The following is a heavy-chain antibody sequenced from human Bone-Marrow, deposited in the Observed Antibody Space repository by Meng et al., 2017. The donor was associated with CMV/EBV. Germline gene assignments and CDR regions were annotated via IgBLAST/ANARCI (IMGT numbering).Heavy chain of an antibody. D-gene: IGHD2-8*01. CDR1: GFTFSSYA. CDR2: IYSGGSST. Sequence: GGSLRLSCAASGFTFSSYAMSWVRQAPGKGLEWVSVIYSGGSSTYYADSVKGRFTISRDNSKNTLYLQMNSLRAEDTAAYYCAKHLIRDYYYYGMDGWGQGTTVTVSS. J-gene: IGHJ6*02. CDR3: AKHLIRDYYYYGMDG. V-gene: IGHV3-23*03.